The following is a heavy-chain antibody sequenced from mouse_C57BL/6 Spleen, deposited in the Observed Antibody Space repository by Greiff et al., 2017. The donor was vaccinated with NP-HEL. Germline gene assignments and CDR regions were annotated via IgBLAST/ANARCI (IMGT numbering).Heavy chain of an antibody. V-gene: IGHV1-55*01. CDR3: ARRARYDPFAY. CDR1: SPPFPLSF. Sequence: QVQLQQPGAELVKPGASVKLSSHSSSPPFPLSFLPFFPPLPLQCLDWIGDIYPGSGSTNYNEKFKSKATLTVDTSSSTAYMQLSSLTSEDSAVYYCARRARYDPFAYWGQGTLVTVSA. J-gene: IGHJ3*01. CDR2: IYPGSGST. D-gene: IGHD2-12*01.